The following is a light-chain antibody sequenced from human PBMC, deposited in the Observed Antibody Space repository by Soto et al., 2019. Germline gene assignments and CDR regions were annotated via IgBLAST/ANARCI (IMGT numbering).Light chain of an antibody. CDR1: QTIFSW. Sequence: IQMTQSPSTLSASVGDRVNITCRASQTIFSWLAWYQQKPGKAPNLLIYKASRLESGVPSRYSGSGSGTQFTLTISVLQPDDFAAYYCQQYNSYPYSFGQGTMLEIK. CDR2: KAS. CDR3: QQYNSYPYS. J-gene: IGKJ2*03. V-gene: IGKV1-5*03.